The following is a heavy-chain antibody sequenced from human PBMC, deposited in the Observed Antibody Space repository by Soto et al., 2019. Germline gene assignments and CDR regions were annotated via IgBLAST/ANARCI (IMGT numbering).Heavy chain of an antibody. V-gene: IGHV4-31*03. CDR2: IYYSGST. Sequence: SETLSLTCTVSGGSISSGGYYWSWIHQHPGKGLEWIGYIYYSGSTYYNPSLKSRVTISVDTSKNQFSLKLSSVTAADTAVYYCARVTYYYDSSGYNFDYWGQGTLVTVSS. D-gene: IGHD3-22*01. CDR1: GGSISSGGYY. J-gene: IGHJ4*02. CDR3: ARVTYYYDSSGYNFDY.